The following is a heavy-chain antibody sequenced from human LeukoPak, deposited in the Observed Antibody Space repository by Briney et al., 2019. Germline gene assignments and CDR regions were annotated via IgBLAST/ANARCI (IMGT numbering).Heavy chain of an antibody. CDR1: GGSFSGYY. Sequence: PSETLSLTCAVYGGSFSGYYWSWIRQPPGKGLEWIGEINHSGSTNYNPSLKSRVTISVDTSKNQFSLKLSSVTAADTAVYYCARGRYYYDSSGFRRVGYFDYWGQGTLVTVSS. D-gene: IGHD3-22*01. CDR2: INHSGST. CDR3: ARGRYYYDSSGFRRVGYFDY. V-gene: IGHV4-34*01. J-gene: IGHJ4*02.